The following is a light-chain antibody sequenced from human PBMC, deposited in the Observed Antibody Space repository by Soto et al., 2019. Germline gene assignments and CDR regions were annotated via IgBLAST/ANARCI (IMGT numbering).Light chain of an antibody. Sequence: QSVLTQPPSVSAAPGQTVTISCSGRTSNIGKNYVCWYQQLPGTAPKLLIYDNNKRPSEISDRFSGSKSGTSATLAITGLQTGDEADYYCGTWDSSLSAGMFGAGTKLTVL. CDR3: GTWDSSLSAGM. CDR1: TSNIGKNY. V-gene: IGLV1-51*01. CDR2: DNN. J-gene: IGLJ3*02.